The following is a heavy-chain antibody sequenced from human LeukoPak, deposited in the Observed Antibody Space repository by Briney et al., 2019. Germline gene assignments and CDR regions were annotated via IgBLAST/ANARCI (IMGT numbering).Heavy chain of an antibody. CDR2: ISYDGSNK. V-gene: IGHV3-30-3*01. CDR3: ARELHNSSWSHYYYYGMDV. D-gene: IGHD6-13*01. J-gene: IGHJ6*02. Sequence: PGGSLRLSCAASGFTFSSYAMHWVRQAPGKGLEWVAVISYDGSNKYYADSVKGRFTISRDNSKNTLYLQMNSLRAEDTAVYYCARELHNSSWSHYYYYGMDVWGQGTTVTVSS. CDR1: GFTFSSYA.